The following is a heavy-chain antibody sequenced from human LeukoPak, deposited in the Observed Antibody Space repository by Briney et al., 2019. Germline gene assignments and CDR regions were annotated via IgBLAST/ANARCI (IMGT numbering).Heavy chain of an antibody. CDR1: GGSFSGYY. V-gene: IGHV4-34*01. D-gene: IGHD3-22*01. CDR2: INHSGST. CDR3: AVDYYDSSGYYDNFDY. J-gene: IGHJ4*02. Sequence: SETLSLTCAVYGGSFSGYYWSWIRQPPGKGLEWIGEINHSGSTNYNPSLKSRVSISVDTSKNQFSLKLSSVTAADTAVCYCAVDYYDSSGYYDNFDYWGQGTLVTVSS.